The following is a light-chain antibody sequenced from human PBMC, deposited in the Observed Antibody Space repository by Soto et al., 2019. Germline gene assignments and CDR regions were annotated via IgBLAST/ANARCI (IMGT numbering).Light chain of an antibody. CDR3: QQYNSYPFT. J-gene: IGKJ3*01. CDR1: QSISSW. Sequence: DLQMTQSPSTLSASVGDRVTITCRASQSISSWLAWYQQKPGKAPKLLIYKASSLESGVPSRFSGSGSGTEFTLTISSLQPDDFATYYCQQYNSYPFTFGPGAKVDLK. CDR2: KAS. V-gene: IGKV1-5*03.